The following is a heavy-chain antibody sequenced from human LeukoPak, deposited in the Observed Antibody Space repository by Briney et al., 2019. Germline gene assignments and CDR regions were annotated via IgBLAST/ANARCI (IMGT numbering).Heavy chain of an antibody. Sequence: SETLSLTCTVSGGSISSGGYYWSWLRQHPEKGLEWIGYIYYSGSTYYNPSLKSRVSISVDTSKNQFSLNLSSVTAADTAVYYCARDQGEKYYGSGIRTWGQGTLVTVSS. CDR2: IYYSGST. V-gene: IGHV4-31*03. CDR3: ARDQGEKYYGSGIRT. CDR1: GGSISSGGYY. J-gene: IGHJ5*02. D-gene: IGHD3-10*01.